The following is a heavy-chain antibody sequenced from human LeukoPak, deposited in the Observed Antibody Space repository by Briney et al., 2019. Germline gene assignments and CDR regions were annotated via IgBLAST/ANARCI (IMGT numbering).Heavy chain of an antibody. V-gene: IGHV4-59*01. Sequence: SETLSLTCSVSGGSISSYYWSWIRQPPGKGLEWIGYIYYSGSTNYNPSLKSRVTISVDTSKNQFSLKLSSVTAADTAVYYCARHTTTPDSYLAYWGQGTLVTVSS. CDR3: ARHTTTPDSYLAY. D-gene: IGHD1-1*01. CDR2: IYYSGST. J-gene: IGHJ4*02. CDR1: GGSISSYY.